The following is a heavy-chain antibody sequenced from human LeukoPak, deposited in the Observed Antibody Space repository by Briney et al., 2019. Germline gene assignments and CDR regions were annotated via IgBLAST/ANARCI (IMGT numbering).Heavy chain of an antibody. J-gene: IGHJ4*02. Sequence: SEPLSLTCTVSGGSISSGGYYWSWIRQHPGKGLEWIGYIYYSGSTYYNPSLKSRVTISVDTSKNQISLKLSSVTAAETAVYYCARIFAAAGRIEVDYCGQRALVTVS. V-gene: IGHV4-31*03. CDR3: ARIFAAAGRIEVDY. CDR2: IYYSGST. CDR1: GGSISSGGYY. D-gene: IGHD6-13*01.